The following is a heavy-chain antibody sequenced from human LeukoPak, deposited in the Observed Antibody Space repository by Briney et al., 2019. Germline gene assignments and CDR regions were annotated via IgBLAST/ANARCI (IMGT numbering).Heavy chain of an antibody. CDR2: INPNGGGT. CDR3: ARDSYSGSYYY. J-gene: IGHJ4*02. CDR1: GYTFTGYY. V-gene: IGHV1-2*02. D-gene: IGHD1-26*01. Sequence: ASVKLSCKASGYTFTGYYMHWVRQAPGQGLEWMGWINPNGGGTNYAQQFQGRVTMTSDTSITTAYMELSSLRSDDTAVYYCARDSYSGSYYYWGQGTLVTVSS.